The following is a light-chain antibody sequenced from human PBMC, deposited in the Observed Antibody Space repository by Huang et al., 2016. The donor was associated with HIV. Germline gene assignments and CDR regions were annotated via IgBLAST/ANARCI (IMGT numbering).Light chain of an antibody. V-gene: IGKV3-15*01. CDR2: GAS. CDR1: QTISNN. Sequence: EIVMTQSPATLSVSPGERVTLSCWASQTISNNLAWYQQTPGQAPRLLISGASTRATGIPARFSGSGSGTEFTLTISRLQSEDFAVYFCQQYNTWPPNTFGQGTKLEIK. CDR3: QQYNTWPPNT. J-gene: IGKJ2*01.